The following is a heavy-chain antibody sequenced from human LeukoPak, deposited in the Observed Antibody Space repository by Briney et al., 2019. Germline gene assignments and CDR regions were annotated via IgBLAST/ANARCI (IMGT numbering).Heavy chain of an antibody. CDR2: ISAYTDNT. CDR3: ARDWSLFGGVVVQAFDI. J-gene: IGHJ3*02. CDR1: GYTFISYA. Sequence: GASVKVSCKASGYTFISYAISWVRQAPGQGLEWMGWISAYTDNTNYAQKLQGRVTMTTDKSTSTAYMELRSLRSDDTAVYYCARDWSLFGGVVVQAFDIWGQGTLVTVSS. V-gene: IGHV1-18*01. D-gene: IGHD3-16*02.